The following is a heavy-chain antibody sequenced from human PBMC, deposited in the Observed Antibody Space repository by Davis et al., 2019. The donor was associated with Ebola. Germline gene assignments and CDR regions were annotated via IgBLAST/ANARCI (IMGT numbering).Heavy chain of an antibody. J-gene: IGHJ3*01. Sequence: GGSLRPSCATSGFILNSHAISWVRQAPGKGLDWVSSISSDSRYIFYADSVKGRFTITRDNAKNSLYLQMNSLTAEDTAVYYCTRDSARRELRTHDVFDLWGQGTMVIVSP. CDR1: GFILNSHA. CDR3: TRDSARRELRTHDVFDL. CDR2: ISSDSRYI. D-gene: IGHD3-10*01. V-gene: IGHV3-21*01.